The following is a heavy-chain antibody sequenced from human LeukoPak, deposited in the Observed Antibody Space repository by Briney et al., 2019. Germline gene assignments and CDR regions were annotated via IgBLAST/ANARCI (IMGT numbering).Heavy chain of an antibody. CDR2: MYYSGST. D-gene: IGHD3-10*01. J-gene: IGHJ5*02. CDR1: GGSISSYY. CDR3: ARVGRDSMVRGAFDP. Sequence: PSETLSLTCTVSGGSISSYYWGWIRQPPGKGLEWIGSMYYSGSTYYNPSLKSRVTISVDTSKNQFSLKLSSVTAADTAVYYCARVGRDSMVRGAFDPWGQGTLVTVSS. V-gene: IGHV4-39*07.